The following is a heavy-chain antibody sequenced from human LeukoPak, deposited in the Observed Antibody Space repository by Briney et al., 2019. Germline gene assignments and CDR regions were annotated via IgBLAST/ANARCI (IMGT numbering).Heavy chain of an antibody. CDR1: GGSISSSSYY. CDR2: IYYSGST. J-gene: IGHJ4*02. V-gene: IGHV4-39*07. D-gene: IGHD3-10*01. CDR3: ARSELLWFGGVNSGFDY. Sequence: SETLSLTCTVSGGSISSSSYYWGWIRQPPGKGLEWIGSIYYSGSTYYNPSLKSRVTISVDTSKNQSSLKLSSVTAADTAVYYCARSELLWFGGVNSGFDYWGQGTLVTVSS.